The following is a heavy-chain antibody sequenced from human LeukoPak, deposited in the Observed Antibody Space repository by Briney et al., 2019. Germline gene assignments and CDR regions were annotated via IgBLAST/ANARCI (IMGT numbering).Heavy chain of an antibody. D-gene: IGHD3-22*01. CDR2: INHSGST. V-gene: IGHV4-34*01. J-gene: IGHJ5*02. Sequence: GSLRLSCAASGFTFSSYAMSWVRQPPGKGLEWIGEINHSGSTNYNPSLKGRVTISVDTSKNQFSLKLSSVTAADTAVYYCARTYYYDSSGPYNWFDPWGQGTLVTVSS. CDR1: GFTFSSYA. CDR3: ARTYYYDSSGPYNWFDP.